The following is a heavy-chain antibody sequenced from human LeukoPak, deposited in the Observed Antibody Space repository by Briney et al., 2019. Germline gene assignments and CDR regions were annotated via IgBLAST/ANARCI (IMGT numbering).Heavy chain of an antibody. CDR3: ARSHVPFGDSSGWYVVDY. D-gene: IGHD6-19*01. J-gene: IGHJ4*02. V-gene: IGHV5-51*01. CDR2: IYPGDSDT. Sequence: GESLKISCKGSGYSFTSYWIGWVRQMPGKGLEWMGIIYPGDSDTRYSPSFQGQVTISADKSISTAYLQWSSLKASDTAMYYCARSHVPFGDSSGWYVVDYWGQGTLVTVSS. CDR1: GYSFTSYW.